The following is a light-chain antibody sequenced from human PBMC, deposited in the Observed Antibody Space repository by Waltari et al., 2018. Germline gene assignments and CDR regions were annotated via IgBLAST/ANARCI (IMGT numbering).Light chain of an antibody. V-gene: IGLV1-47*02. Sequence: QSVLTQSPSASGAPGQRVTISCSGCNSNIGSNYVNCYQLLPGTSPKVLIYSNHQRPPGVPGRFSGSKSDTSASLAISGLRSEDESDYYCAAWDDSLSVWVFGERTKLTVL. CDR1: NSNIGSNY. CDR3: AAWDDSLSVWV. CDR2: SNH. J-gene: IGLJ3*02.